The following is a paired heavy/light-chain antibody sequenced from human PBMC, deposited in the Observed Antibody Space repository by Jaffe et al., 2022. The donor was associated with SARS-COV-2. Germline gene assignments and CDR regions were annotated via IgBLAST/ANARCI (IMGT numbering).Heavy chain of an antibody. CDR2: ISSSSSYI. V-gene: IGHV3-21*01. D-gene: IGHD6-19*01. CDR3: ARGKGRAVAAHLPYWYFDL. Sequence: EVQLVESGGGLVKPGGSLRLSCAASGFTFSSYSMNWVRQAPGKGLEWVSSISSSSSYIYYADSVKGRFTISRDNAKNSLYLQMNGLRAEDTAVYYCARGKGRAVAAHLPYWYFDLWGRGTLVTVSS. CDR1: GFTFSSYS. J-gene: IGHJ2*01.
Light chain of an antibody. J-gene: IGKJ1*01. CDR2: AAS. CDR1: QGISSS. V-gene: IGKV1-8*01. CDR3: QHYYSYPST. Sequence: AIRMTQSPSSFSASTGDRVTITCRASQGISSSLAWYQQKPGKAPKLLIYAASTLQSGVPSRFSGSGSGTDFTLTISCLQSEDFATYYCQHYYSYPSTFGQGTQVEIK.